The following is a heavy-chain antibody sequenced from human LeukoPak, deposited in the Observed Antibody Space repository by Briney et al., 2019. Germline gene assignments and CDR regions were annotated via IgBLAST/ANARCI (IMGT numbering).Heavy chain of an antibody. CDR3: ARMHYFDY. CDR1: GLTVSSSY. CDR2: ISSSSSTI. J-gene: IGHJ4*02. Sequence: GGSLRLSCAASGLTVSSSYMSWVRQVPGMGLEWVSYISSSSSTIFYADSVKGRFTISRDNAKNSLYLQMNSLRDEDTAVYYCARMHYFDYWGQGTLVTVSS. V-gene: IGHV3-48*02.